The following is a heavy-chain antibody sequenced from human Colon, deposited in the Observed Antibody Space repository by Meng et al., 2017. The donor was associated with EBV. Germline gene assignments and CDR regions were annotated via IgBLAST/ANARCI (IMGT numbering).Heavy chain of an antibody. J-gene: IGHJ4*02. Sequence: QVQMQEAGPGLVKPSGTLSLTCAVSGVSLSSRNWWSWVRQPPGKGLEWIGEIYHSGSTNYNPSLKSRVTISVDESKNQFSLRLSSVTAADTAVYYCARVGAYCGGDCYHPRWGQGTLVTVSS. D-gene: IGHD2-21*02. CDR1: GVSLSSRNW. CDR2: IYHSGST. V-gene: IGHV4-4*02. CDR3: ARVGAYCGGDCYHPR.